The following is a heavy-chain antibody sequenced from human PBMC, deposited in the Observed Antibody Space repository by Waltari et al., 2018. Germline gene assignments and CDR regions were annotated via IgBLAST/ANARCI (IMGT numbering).Heavy chain of an antibody. CDR1: GGSFSGYY. Sequence: QVQLQQWGAGLLKPSETLSLTCAVYGGSFSGYYWSWIRQPPGKGLEWIGEINHSGSTNNNPALKSRVTISVDTSKNQFSLKLSSVTAADTAVYYCARSKVINRGRPRPFDYWGQGTLVTVSS. J-gene: IGHJ4*02. CDR3: ARSKVINRGRPRPFDY. D-gene: IGHD3-10*01. V-gene: IGHV4-34*01. CDR2: INHSGST.